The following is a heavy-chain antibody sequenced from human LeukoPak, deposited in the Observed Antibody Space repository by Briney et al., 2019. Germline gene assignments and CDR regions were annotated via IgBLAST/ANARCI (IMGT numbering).Heavy chain of an antibody. Sequence: GESLKISCKGSGYSFTSYWISWVRQMPGKGLEWMGRIDPSDSYTNYSPSFQGHVTISADKSISTAYLQWSSLKASDAAMYYCARYSWIQLWFDPWGQGTLVTVSS. CDR1: GYSFTSYW. CDR2: IDPSDSYT. D-gene: IGHD5-18*01. V-gene: IGHV5-10-1*01. J-gene: IGHJ5*02. CDR3: ARYSWIQLWFDP.